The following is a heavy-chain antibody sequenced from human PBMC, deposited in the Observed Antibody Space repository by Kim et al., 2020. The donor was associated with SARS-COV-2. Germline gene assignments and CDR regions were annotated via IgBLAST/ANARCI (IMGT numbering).Heavy chain of an antibody. D-gene: IGHD2-15*01. CDR1: GGSISSSSYY. Sequence: SETLSLTCTVSGGSISSSSYYWGWIRQPPGKGLEWIGSIYYSGSTYYNPSLKSRVTISVDTSKNQFSLKLSSVTAADTAVYYCARQARGNIVVVVAAPTTFDYWGQGTLVTLSS. CDR3: ARQARGNIVVVVAAPTTFDY. J-gene: IGHJ4*02. V-gene: IGHV4-39*01. CDR2: IYYSGST.